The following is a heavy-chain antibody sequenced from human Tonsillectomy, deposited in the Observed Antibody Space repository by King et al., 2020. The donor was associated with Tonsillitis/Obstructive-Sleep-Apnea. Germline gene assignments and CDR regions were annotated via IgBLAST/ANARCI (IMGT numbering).Heavy chain of an antibody. D-gene: IGHD2-2*01. J-gene: IGHJ5*02. V-gene: IGHV4-34*01. CDR1: GGSISGYY. CDR2: INHSGST. CDR3: ARGGAIVVVPAATVEFLKPDENWFDP. Sequence: VQLQQWGAGLLKPSETLSLMCAVYGGSISGYYWSWIRQPPGKGLEWIGEINHSGSTNYNPSLKSRVTISVDTSKNQLSLKLSPLTAADTAVYYCARGGAIVVVPAATVEFLKPDENWFDPWGQGTLVTVSS.